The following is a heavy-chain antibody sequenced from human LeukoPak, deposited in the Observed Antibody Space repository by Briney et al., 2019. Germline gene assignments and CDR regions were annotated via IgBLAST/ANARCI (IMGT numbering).Heavy chain of an antibody. D-gene: IGHD1-26*01. CDR1: GFTFSSYS. CDR2: ISSSGSTI. J-gene: IGHJ4*02. V-gene: IGHV3-48*04. CDR3: ARAGIVGSTIY. Sequence: GGSQRLSCAASGFTFSSYSMNWVRQAPGKGLEGVSYISSSGSTIYYADSVKGRFTISRDNAKNSLYLQMNSLRAEDTAVYYCARAGIVGSTIYWGQGTLVTVSS.